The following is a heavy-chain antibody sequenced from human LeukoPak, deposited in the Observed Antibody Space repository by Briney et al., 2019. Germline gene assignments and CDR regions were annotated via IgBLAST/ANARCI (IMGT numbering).Heavy chain of an antibody. Sequence: PGGSLRLSCVVSRFPFSIYEMNWVRQAPGKGLEWVSQIHSSGTVKYYSDSVKGRFSISRDNAKSSLYLQMNSVRVEDTAVYYCALLTVASDFDYWGQGALVTVSS. CDR2: IHSSGTVK. CDR1: RFPFSIYE. V-gene: IGHV3-48*03. D-gene: IGHD5-12*01. CDR3: ALLTVASDFDY. J-gene: IGHJ4*02.